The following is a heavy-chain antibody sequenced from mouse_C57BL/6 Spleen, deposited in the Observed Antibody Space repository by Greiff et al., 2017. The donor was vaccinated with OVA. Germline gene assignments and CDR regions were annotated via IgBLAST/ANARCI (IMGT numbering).Heavy chain of an antibody. V-gene: IGHV1-55*01. CDR3: NTGGYFDV. J-gene: IGHJ1*03. CDR1: GYTFTSYW. CDR2: IYPGSGST. D-gene: IGHD3-1*01. Sequence: VQLQQPGAELVKPGASVKMSCTASGYTFTSYWIPWVKQRPGQGLEWIGDIYPGSGSTNYTAKFQGKATLTADTSSNTAYLQLSSLTSEDTDVYDSNTGGYFDVWGTGTTVTVSS.